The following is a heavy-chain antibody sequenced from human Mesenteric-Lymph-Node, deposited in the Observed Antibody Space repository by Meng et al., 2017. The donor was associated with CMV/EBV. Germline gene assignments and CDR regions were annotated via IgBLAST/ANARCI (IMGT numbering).Heavy chain of an antibody. CDR3: ARAGKPVDY. V-gene: IGHV4-34*01. Sequence: LSLTCAVSGWSFSGSYWSWIRQPPGKGLEWIGDINHSGSTNYNPSLTSRVTISVDTSKNQFSLKLSSVTAADTAVYYCARAGKPVDYWGQGTLVTVSS. CDR2: INHSGST. D-gene: IGHD1-14*01. J-gene: IGHJ4*02. CDR1: GWSFSGSY.